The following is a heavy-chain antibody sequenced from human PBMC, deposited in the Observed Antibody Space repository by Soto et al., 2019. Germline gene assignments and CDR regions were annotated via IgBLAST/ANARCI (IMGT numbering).Heavy chain of an antibody. V-gene: IGHV1-2*02. Sequence: GASVMVYCKASGYTFTNYYMHWVRQAPGQGLEWMGWINPNSGGTNYAQEFQGRVTMTRDTSISTAYMELSRLRSDDTAVYYCARSYSGYVFDWGQVSTVTVSS. CDR3: ARSYSGYVFD. J-gene: IGHJ6*02. CDR1: GYTFTNYY. D-gene: IGHD5-12*01. CDR2: INPNSGGT.